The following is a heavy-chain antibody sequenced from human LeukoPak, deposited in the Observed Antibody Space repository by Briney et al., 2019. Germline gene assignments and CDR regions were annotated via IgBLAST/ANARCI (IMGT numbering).Heavy chain of an antibody. V-gene: IGHV1-69*05. Sequence: SVKVSCKASGGTFSSYAISWVRQAPGQGLEWMGGITPIFGTANYAQKFQGRVTITTDESTSTAYMELSSLRSEDTAVYYCARDRIPAVAGTFDYWGQGTLVTVSS. CDR1: GGTFSSYA. CDR2: ITPIFGTA. CDR3: ARDRIPAVAGTFDY. D-gene: IGHD6-19*01. J-gene: IGHJ4*02.